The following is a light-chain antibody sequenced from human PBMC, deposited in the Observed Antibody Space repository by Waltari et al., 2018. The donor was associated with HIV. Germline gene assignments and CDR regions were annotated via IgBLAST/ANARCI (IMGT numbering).Light chain of an antibody. V-gene: IGKV2-28*01. CDR1: QILLHSNGYNY. CDR3: MQALQTPLT. CDR2: LGS. J-gene: IGKJ4*01. Sequence: DIVMTQSPLSLSVPPGEPASITCRSSQILLHSNGYNYLDWYLQKPGQSPQLLIYLGSNRASGVPDRFSGSGSGTDFTLKISRVEAEDVGLYYCMQALQTPLTFGGGTKVEIK.